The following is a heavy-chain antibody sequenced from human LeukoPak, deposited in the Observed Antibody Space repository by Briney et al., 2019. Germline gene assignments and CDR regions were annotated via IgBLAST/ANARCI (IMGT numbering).Heavy chain of an antibody. V-gene: IGHV3-7*01. D-gene: IGHD3-16*01. CDR2: IKQDGSTK. Sequence: GGSLRLSCAASGFNLGAFWMSWVRQAPGKGLEWVANIKQDGSTKFYVDSVKGRFTISRDNAKNSLYLQMNSLRADDTAIYFCAKHPLAGGNFDYWGQGTLVTVSS. CDR1: GFNLGAFW. J-gene: IGHJ4*02. CDR3: AKHPLAGGNFDY.